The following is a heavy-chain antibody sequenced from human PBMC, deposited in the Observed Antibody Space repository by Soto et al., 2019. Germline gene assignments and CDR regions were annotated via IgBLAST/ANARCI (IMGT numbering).Heavy chain of an antibody. CDR3: ARAQRTHYDFWSGYPKGFLDL. J-gene: IGHJ2*01. CDR2: IYHSGST. CDR1: SGSISSSNW. D-gene: IGHD3-3*01. V-gene: IGHV4-4*02. Sequence: QVQLQESGPGLVKPTGTLSLTCAVSSGSISSSNWWSWVRQPPGKGLEWMGEIYHSGSTNYNPSLKSRVTISVDKSKNQFSLKLSSVTAADTAVYYCARAQRTHYDFWSGYPKGFLDLRGRGTLVTVSS.